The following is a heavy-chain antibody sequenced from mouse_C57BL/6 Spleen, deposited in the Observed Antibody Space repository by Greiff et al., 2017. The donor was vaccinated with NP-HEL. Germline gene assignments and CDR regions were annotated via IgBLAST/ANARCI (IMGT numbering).Heavy chain of an antibody. CDR1: GYAFSSSW. CDR3: ARCGIYYDYDCAMDY. CDR2: IYPGDGDT. J-gene: IGHJ4*01. V-gene: IGHV1-82*01. D-gene: IGHD2-4*01. Sequence: QVQLQQSGPELVKPGASVKISCKASGYAFSSSWMNWVKQRPGKGLEWIGRIYPGDGDTNYNGKFKGKATLTADKSSSTAYMQLSSLTSEDSAVYFCARCGIYYDYDCAMDYWGQGTSVTVSS.